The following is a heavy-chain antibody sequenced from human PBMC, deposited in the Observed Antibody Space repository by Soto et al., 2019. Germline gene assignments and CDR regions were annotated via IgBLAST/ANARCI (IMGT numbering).Heavy chain of an antibody. J-gene: IGHJ5*02. V-gene: IGHV1-8*01. CDR3: ARGLRITIFGARIGFDP. CDR1: GYTFTSYD. CDR2: MNPNSGNT. Sequence: QVQLVQSGAEVKKPGASVKVSCKASGYTFTSYDINWVRQATGQGLEWMGWMNPNSGNTGYAQKFQGRVTMTRNTSISTAYLELSRLRYEDTAVYYCARGLRITIFGARIGFDPWGQGTLGTVSS. D-gene: IGHD3-3*01.